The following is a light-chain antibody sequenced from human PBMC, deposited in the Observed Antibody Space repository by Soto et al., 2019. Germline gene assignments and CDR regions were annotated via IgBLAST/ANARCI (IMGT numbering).Light chain of an antibody. Sequence: QSVLTQPASVSGSPGQSITISCIGTKDDVGGYNYVSRYQHHPGKAPKLLIFEVSDRPSGVSNRFSGSKSDNTASLTISGLRAEDEADYYCSSHSSGNIVVFGGGTKVTVL. J-gene: IGLJ2*01. CDR2: EVS. CDR3: SSHSSGNIVV. V-gene: IGLV2-14*01. CDR1: KDDVGGYNY.